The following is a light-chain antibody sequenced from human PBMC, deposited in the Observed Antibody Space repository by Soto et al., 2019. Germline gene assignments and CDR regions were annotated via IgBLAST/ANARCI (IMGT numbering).Light chain of an antibody. Sequence: QSALTQPPSASGTPGQRVTISCSGSSSNIGSNPVNWYQQLPGTAPKLVIYNNHERPSGVPDRFSGSKSGTSGSLAISGLQSEDEADYYCAAWDDGLNGPYVFGTGTKLTVL. CDR3: AAWDDGLNGPYV. V-gene: IGLV1-44*01. J-gene: IGLJ1*01. CDR2: NNH. CDR1: SSNIGSNP.